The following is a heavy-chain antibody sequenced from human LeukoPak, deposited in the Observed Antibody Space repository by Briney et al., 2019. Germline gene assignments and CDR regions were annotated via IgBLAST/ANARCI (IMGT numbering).Heavy chain of an antibody. Sequence: GGPLRLSCAASGFTFSSYGMHWVRQAPGKGLEWVAVISYDGSNKYYADSVKGRFTISRDNSKNTLYLQMNSLRADDTAVYYCAKQLRYCSDGYCYFDYWGQGTLVTVSS. CDR2: ISYDGSNK. J-gene: IGHJ4*02. D-gene: IGHD2-15*01. CDR1: GFTFSSYG. CDR3: AKQLRYCSDGYCYFDY. V-gene: IGHV3-30*18.